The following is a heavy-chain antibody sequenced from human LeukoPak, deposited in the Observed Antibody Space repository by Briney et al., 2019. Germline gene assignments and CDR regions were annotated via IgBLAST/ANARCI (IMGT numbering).Heavy chain of an antibody. J-gene: IGHJ3*02. V-gene: IGHV3-11*03. CDR2: ISSSSSYT. D-gene: IGHD4-17*01. CDR1: GFTFSDYY. CDR3: AHEGYGDYVYAFDI. Sequence: SGGSLRLSCAASGFTFSDYYMSWIRQAPGKGLEWVSYISSSSSYTNYADSVKGRFTISRDNAKNSLYLQMNSLRAEDTAVYYCAHEGYGDYVYAFDIWGQGTMVTVSS.